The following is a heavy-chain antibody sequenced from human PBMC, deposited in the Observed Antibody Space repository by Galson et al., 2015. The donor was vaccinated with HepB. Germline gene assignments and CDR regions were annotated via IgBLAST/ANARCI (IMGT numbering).Heavy chain of an antibody. J-gene: IGHJ6*02. CDR2: IDWDDDK. CDR1: GFSLSTSGMC. CDR3: ARTLVAYDGFWSGYYEHYYYGMDV. Sequence: PALVKPTQTLTLTCTFSGFSLSTSGMCVSWIRQPPGKALEWLALIDWDDDKYYSTSLKTRLTISKDTSKNQVVLTMTNMDPVDTATYYCARTLVAYDGFWSGYYEHYYYGMDVWGQGTTVTVSS. V-gene: IGHV2-70*01. D-gene: IGHD3-3*01.